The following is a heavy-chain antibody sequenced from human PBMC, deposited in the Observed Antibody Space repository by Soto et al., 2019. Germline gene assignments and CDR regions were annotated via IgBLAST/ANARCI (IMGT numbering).Heavy chain of an antibody. J-gene: IGHJ6*02. D-gene: IGHD3-10*01. CDR1: GFTFSSYA. Sequence: GGSLRLSCAASGFTFSSYAMHWVRQAPGKGLEWVAVISYDGSNKYYADSVKGRFTISRDNSKNTLYLQMNSLRAEDTAVYYCARPTGGPICYYGMDVWGQGTTVTVSS. CDR2: ISYDGSNK. V-gene: IGHV3-30-3*01. CDR3: ARPTGGPICYYGMDV.